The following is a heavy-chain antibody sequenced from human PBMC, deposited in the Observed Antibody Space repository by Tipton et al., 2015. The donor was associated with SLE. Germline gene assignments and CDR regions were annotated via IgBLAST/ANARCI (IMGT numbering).Heavy chain of an antibody. J-gene: IGHJ2*01. Sequence: TLSLTSTVSRGSISSHYWSWIRQPAGGGLEGIGRIYTNENTNYNPSLQSRVTMSVDTSKNHFSLKLISVTAADTAVYYCAREFLNPVTTVHYYFDLLGRGTLVTVSS. CDR2: IYTNENT. D-gene: IGHD4-11*01. CDR3: AREFLNPVTTVHYYFDL. V-gene: IGHV4-4*07. CDR1: RGSISSHY.